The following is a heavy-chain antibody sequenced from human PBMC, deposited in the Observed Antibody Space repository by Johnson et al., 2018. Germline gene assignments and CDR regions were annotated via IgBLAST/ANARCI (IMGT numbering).Heavy chain of an antibody. J-gene: IGHJ6*02. CDR1: GFTFSNYG. CDR2: ISYDGSNK. V-gene: IGHV3-30*03. CDR3: ASEMGIIRANYYQYGMDV. Sequence: VQLLESGGGVVQXGRSLRLSCAASGFTFSNYGMHWVRQAPGSKGLEWVAVISYDGSNKYYADSVKGRFTISRDNSKNTLYLQMNSLRAEDTAVYYWASEMGIIRANYYQYGMDVWGQGTTVTVSS. D-gene: IGHD3-3*01.